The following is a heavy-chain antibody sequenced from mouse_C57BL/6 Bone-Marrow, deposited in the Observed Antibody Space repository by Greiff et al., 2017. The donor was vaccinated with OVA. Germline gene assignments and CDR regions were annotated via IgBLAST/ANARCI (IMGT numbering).Heavy chain of an antibody. J-gene: IGHJ4*01. D-gene: IGHD2-4*01. CDR2: IYPRSGNT. CDR3: ARGDYDYYYYAMDY. V-gene: IGHV1-81*01. Sequence: SGAELARPGASVKLSCKASGYTFTSYGISWVKQRTGQGLEWIGEIYPRSGNTYYNEKFKGKATLTADKSSSTAYMELRSLTSEDSAVYFCARGDYDYYYYAMDYWGQGTSVTVSS. CDR1: GYTFTSYG.